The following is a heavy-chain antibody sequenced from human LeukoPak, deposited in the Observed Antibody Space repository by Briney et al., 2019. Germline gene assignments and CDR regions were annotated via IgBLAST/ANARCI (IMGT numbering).Heavy chain of an antibody. CDR2: IRSRAYGGTT. D-gene: IGHD3-22*01. J-gene: IGHJ4*02. CDR1: GFTFGDYG. Sequence: GGSLRLSCTTSGFTFGDYGMTWVRQAPGKGLDWVGFIRSRAYGGTTEFGASVEGRFNISRDDSKSIAYLQMNSLKSEDTALYYCTRVHYYDSGGEYYFDYWGQGTLVTVSS. CDR3: TRVHYYDSGGEYYFDY. V-gene: IGHV3-49*04.